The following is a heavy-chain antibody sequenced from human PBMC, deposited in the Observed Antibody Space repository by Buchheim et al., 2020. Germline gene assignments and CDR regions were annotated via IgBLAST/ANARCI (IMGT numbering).Heavy chain of an antibody. CDR3: AGRKWAAAGSDNFHY. J-gene: IGHJ4*02. D-gene: IGHD6-13*01. CDR1: GFSFSDYE. V-gene: IGHV3-48*03. Sequence: EVQLVESGGGLVQPGGSLRLSCAASGFSFSDYEMNWVRQAPGKGLEWISYISTTGTTTFYTDSVKGRFTISRDNAKNSLYLQMNRLRAEDTAIYYCAGRKWAAAGSDNFHYWGQGTL. CDR2: ISTTGTTT.